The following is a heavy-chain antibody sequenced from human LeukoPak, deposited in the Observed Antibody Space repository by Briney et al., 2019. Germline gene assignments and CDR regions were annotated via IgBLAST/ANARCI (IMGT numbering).Heavy chain of an antibody. D-gene: IGHD3-22*01. Sequence: SETLSLTCTVSGGSISGSYWSWIRQPAGKGLEWIGRIYTSGSTNYNPSLKSRVTISVDTSKNQFSLKLSSVTAADTAVYYCARGGYYYDSSGYKLEVDYWGQGTLVTVSS. J-gene: IGHJ4*02. CDR2: IYTSGST. V-gene: IGHV4-4*07. CDR1: GGSISGSY. CDR3: ARGGYYYDSSGYKLEVDY.